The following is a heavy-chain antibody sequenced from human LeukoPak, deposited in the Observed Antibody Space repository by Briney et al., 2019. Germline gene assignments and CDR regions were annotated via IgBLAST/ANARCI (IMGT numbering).Heavy chain of an antibody. D-gene: IGHD2-15*01. CDR1: GFTFSSYA. CDR2: ISYDGSNK. V-gene: IGHV3-30*04. J-gene: IGHJ6*02. CDR3: ARDRGSSSLYHYGMDV. Sequence: PGGSLRLSCAASGFTFSSYAMHWVRQAPGKGLEWVAVISYDGSNKYYADSVKGRFTISRDNSKNTLYLQMNSLRAEDTAVYYCARDRGSSSLYHYGMDVWGQGTTVTVSS.